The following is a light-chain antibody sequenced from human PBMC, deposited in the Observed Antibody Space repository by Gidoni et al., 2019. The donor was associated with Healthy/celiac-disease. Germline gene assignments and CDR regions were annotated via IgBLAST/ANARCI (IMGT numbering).Light chain of an antibody. CDR2: WES. J-gene: IGKJ1*01. V-gene: IGKV4-1*01. Sequence: DIVMTQSPDSLAVSLGERATINCKSSQSVLYSSNNKNYLAWYQKKPGQPPKLLIYWESTRESGVPDRFSGSGSGTDFTLTISSLQAEDVAVYYCQQYYSTPLTFGQGTKVEIK. CDR3: QQYYSTPLT. CDR1: QSVLYSSNNKNY.